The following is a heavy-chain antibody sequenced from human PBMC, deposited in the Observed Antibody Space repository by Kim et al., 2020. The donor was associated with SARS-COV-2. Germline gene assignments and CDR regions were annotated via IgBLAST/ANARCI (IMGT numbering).Heavy chain of an antibody. J-gene: IGHJ6*02. Sequence: GESLKISCKGSGYSFTSYWISWVRQMPGKGLEWMGRIDPSDSYTNYSPSFQGHVTISADKSISTAYLQWSSLKASDTAMYYCSRRGYCSSTSCLYYGMDVWGQGTTVTVSS. CDR1: GYSFTSYW. CDR3: SRRGYCSSTSCLYYGMDV. V-gene: IGHV5-10-1*01. D-gene: IGHD2-2*03. CDR2: IDPSDSYT.